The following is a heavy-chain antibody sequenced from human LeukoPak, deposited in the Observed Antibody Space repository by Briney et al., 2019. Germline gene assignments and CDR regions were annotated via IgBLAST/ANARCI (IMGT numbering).Heavy chain of an antibody. V-gene: IGHV3-74*01. Sequence: PGGSLRLSCAASGFTFSTYWMRWVRQVPGKGLVWVSSISSDGSSTHYADSVKGRFTISRDNVKNTLYLQVNSLRAEDTAVYYCTRDESPSDSSGYYDAFDIWGQGTMVTVSS. D-gene: IGHD3-22*01. CDR3: TRDESPSDSSGYYDAFDI. CDR2: ISSDGSST. CDR1: GFTFSTYW. J-gene: IGHJ3*02.